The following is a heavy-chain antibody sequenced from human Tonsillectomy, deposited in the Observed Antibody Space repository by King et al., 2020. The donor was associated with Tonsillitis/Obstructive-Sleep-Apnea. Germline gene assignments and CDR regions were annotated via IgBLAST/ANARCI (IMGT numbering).Heavy chain of an antibody. D-gene: IGHD3-3*01. CDR2: INHSGST. J-gene: IGHJ5*02. Sequence: VQLQQWGAGLLKPSETLSLTCAVYGGSFSGYYWSWIRQPPGKGLEWIGEINHSGSTNYNPSLKSRVTISGDTSKNQFSLNLSSVTAAETAVYYCARSQPRGFWSSYSTPRAQNFFDPWGQGTLVTVSS. V-gene: IGHV4-34*01. CDR3: ARSQPRGFWSSYSTPRAQNFFDP. CDR1: GGSFSGYY.